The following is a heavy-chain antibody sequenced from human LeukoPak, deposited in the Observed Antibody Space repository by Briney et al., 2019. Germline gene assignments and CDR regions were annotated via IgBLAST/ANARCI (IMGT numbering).Heavy chain of an antibody. Sequence: GGSLRLSCTASGFTFGDYAMSWFRQAPGKGLEWVGFIRSKAYGGTTEYAASVKGRFTISRDDSKSIAYLQMNSLKTEDTAVYYCTRAGYSSGWYFDYWGQGTLVIVSS. CDR2: IRSKAYGGTT. V-gene: IGHV3-49*03. CDR1: GFTFGDYA. CDR3: TRAGYSSGWYFDY. J-gene: IGHJ4*02. D-gene: IGHD6-19*01.